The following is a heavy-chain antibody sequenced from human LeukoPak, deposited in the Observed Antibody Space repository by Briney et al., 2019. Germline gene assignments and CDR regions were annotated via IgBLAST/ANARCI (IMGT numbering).Heavy chain of an antibody. Sequence: PGGSLRLSCAASGFTFSSYEMNWVRQAPGKGLEWVSYISSSGTTIYYADSVKGRFTISRDNAKNSLYLQMNSLRAEDTAVYYCARETVRIYFDYWGQGTLVTVSS. CDR1: GFTFSSYE. CDR3: ARETVRIYFDY. J-gene: IGHJ4*02. V-gene: IGHV3-48*03. D-gene: IGHD4-17*01. CDR2: ISSSGTTI.